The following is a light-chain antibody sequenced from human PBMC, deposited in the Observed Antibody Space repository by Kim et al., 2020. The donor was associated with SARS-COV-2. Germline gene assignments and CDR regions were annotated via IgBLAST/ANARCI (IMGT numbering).Light chain of an antibody. J-gene: IGKJ1*01. Sequence: IQLTQSPSTLSASVGDRVIITCRASQGLDNWLGWYQQKAGEAPKLLIYKAYNLHSGVPSRFSGGGPGTEYTLTISSLQPDDFATYYCQQYHSPWTFGQGTKVDIK. V-gene: IGKV1-5*03. CDR3: QQYHSPWT. CDR2: KAY. CDR1: QGLDNW.